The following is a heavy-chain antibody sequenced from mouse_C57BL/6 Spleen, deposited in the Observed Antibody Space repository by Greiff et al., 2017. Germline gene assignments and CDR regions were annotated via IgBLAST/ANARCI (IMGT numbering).Heavy chain of an antibody. CDR1: GYTFTSYW. CDR2: IHPNSGST. D-gene: IGHD1-1*01. CDR3: AGAGYYGSRGFDV. V-gene: IGHV1-64*01. J-gene: IGHJ1*03. Sequence: QVQLQQPGAELVKPGASVKLSCKASGYTFTSYWMHWVKQRPGQGLEWIGMIHPNSGSTNYNEKFKSKATLTVDKSSSTAYMQLSSLTSEDSAAEYCAGAGYYGSRGFDVWGTGTTVTVSS.